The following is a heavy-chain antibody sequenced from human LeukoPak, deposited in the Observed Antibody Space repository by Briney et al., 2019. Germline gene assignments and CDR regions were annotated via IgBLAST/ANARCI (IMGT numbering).Heavy chain of an antibody. J-gene: IGHJ1*01. CDR3: ARGLRDSSGREYFQD. D-gene: IGHD3-22*01. CDR1: GYTFTSYG. V-gene: IGHV1-18*01. CDR2: ISAYNGNT. Sequence: APVKVSCKASGYTFTSYGISWVRQAPGQGLEWMGWISAYNGNTNYAQKLQGRVTMTTDTSTSTAYMELSSLRSEDTAVYYCARGLRDSSGREYFQDWGQGTLVTVSS.